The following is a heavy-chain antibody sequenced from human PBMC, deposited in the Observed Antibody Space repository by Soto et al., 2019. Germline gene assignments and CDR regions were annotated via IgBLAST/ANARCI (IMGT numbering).Heavy chain of an antibody. CDR3: AIEGTGTTIGSYYFDY. D-gene: IGHD1-7*01. J-gene: IGHJ4*02. V-gene: IGHV3-30-3*01. CDR1: GFTFSSYA. CDR2: ISYDGSNK. Sequence: QVQLVESGGGVVQPGRSLRLSCAASGFTFSSYAMHWVSQAPGKGLEWVAVISYDGSNKYYADSVKGRFTISRDNSKNTLYLQMNSLRAEDTAVYYCAIEGTGTTIGSYYFDYWGQGTLVTVSS.